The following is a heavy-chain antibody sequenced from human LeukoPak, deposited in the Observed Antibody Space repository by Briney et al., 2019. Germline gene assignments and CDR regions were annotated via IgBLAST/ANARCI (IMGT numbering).Heavy chain of an antibody. J-gene: IGHJ6*03. CDR3: ARVKDSSSWYWYYYYMDV. D-gene: IGHD6-13*01. CDR1: GYTFTSYD. Sequence: ASVKVSCKASGYTFTSYDINWVRQATGQELEWMGWMNPNSGNTGYAQKFQGRVTMTRNTSISTAYTELSSLRSEDTAVYYCARVKDSSSWYWYYYYMDVWGKGTTVTVSS. V-gene: IGHV1-8*01. CDR2: MNPNSGNT.